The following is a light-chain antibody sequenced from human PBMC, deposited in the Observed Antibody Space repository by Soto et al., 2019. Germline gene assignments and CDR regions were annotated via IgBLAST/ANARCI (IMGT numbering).Light chain of an antibody. CDR1: SSNIGERFD. V-gene: IGLV1-40*01. J-gene: IGLJ3*02. CDR3: QSYGSSLSGVV. Sequence: QSVLTQPPSVSGAPGQRVTISCTGSSSNIGERFDVHWYQQVPGTAPKLLIYANNYRPSGVPDRFSDSKSGTSASLAITGLQAEDEADYYCQSYGSSLSGVVFGGGTQLTVL. CDR2: ANN.